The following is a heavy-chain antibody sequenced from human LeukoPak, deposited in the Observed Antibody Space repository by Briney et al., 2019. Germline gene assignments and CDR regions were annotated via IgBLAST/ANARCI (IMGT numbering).Heavy chain of an antibody. V-gene: IGHV1-18*01. Sequence: ASVKVSSKASGYTFTSYGISWVRQAPGQGLEWMGWISAYNGNTNYAQKPQGRVTMTTDTSTSTAYMELRSLRSDDTAMFYCARQVDTTMALPDYWGQGTLVTVSS. CDR2: ISAYNGNT. CDR3: ARQVDTTMALPDY. D-gene: IGHD5-18*01. J-gene: IGHJ4*02. CDR1: GYTFTSYG.